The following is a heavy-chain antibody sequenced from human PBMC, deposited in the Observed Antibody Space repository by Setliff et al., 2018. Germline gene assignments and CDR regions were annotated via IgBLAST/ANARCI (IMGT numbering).Heavy chain of an antibody. V-gene: IGHV3-30*03. CDR2: ILDDGVKK. Sequence: GGSLRLSCAASGFTFSTYRMHWVRQAPGKGLKWVAVILDDGVKKYHADSVKGRFTISRDNSKNTLYLQMNSLRPEDTDVYYCARTCSGSGCYAGLESWGQGTPVTVSS. D-gene: IGHD2-15*01. CDR1: GFTFSTYR. CDR3: ARTCSGSGCYAGLES. J-gene: IGHJ4*02.